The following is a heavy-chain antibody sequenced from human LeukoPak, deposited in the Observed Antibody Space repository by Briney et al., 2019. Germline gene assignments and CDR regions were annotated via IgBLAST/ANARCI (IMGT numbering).Heavy chain of an antibody. Sequence: GGSLRLSCAASGFTVIINYMSWVRQAPGKGLEWVSIIYSGGSTYYAASVKGRFTISRDNSKNTLYLQMNSLRAEDTAVYYCARGLVGATTYWGQGTLVTVSS. CDR2: IYSGGST. D-gene: IGHD1-26*01. CDR3: ARGLVGATTY. J-gene: IGHJ4*02. V-gene: IGHV3-66*01. CDR1: GFTVIINY.